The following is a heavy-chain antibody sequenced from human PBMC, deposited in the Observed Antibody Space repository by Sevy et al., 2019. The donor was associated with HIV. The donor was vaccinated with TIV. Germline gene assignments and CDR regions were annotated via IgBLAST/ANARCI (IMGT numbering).Heavy chain of an antibody. CDR3: ARHRGYCGGGSCYSLVRFYYFDY. CDR2: IYYSGSS. J-gene: IGHJ4*02. V-gene: IGHV4-39*01. CDR1: GGSISSSSYY. D-gene: IGHD2-15*01. Sequence: SETLSLTCTVSGGSISSSSYYWGWIRQPPGQGLEWIGSIYYSGSSYYNPSLKSRVTISVDTSKNHFSLKLSSVTAADTAVYYCARHRGYCGGGSCYSLVRFYYFDYWGQGTLVTVSS.